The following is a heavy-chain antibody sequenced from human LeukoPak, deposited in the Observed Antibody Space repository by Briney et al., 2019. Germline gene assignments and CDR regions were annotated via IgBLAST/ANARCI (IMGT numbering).Heavy chain of an antibody. D-gene: IGHD3-10*01. CDR1: GFTFSSYS. CDR3: ARGEYGSGSYHIDY. CDR2: ISSSSSYI. V-gene: IGHV3-21*01. J-gene: IGHJ4*02. Sequence: GGSLRLSCAASGFTFSSYSMNWVRQAPGKGLEWVSFISSSSSYIYYADSVKGRFTISRDNAKNSLYLQMNSLRAEGTAVYYCARGEYGSGSYHIDYWGQGTLVTVSS.